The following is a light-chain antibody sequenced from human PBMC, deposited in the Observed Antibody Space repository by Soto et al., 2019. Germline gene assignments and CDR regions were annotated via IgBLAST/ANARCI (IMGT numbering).Light chain of an antibody. V-gene: IGKV3-11*01. CDR1: QSVSIS. CDR2: DAS. Sequence: EIVLAQSPATLSLSPGEGATLSCRASQSVSISLAWYQQKPGQAPRLLIYDASNRATGVPARFSGSGSGTDFTLTVSSLEPEDFALYYCQQRSNWPITFGQGTRLEIK. CDR3: QQRSNWPIT. J-gene: IGKJ5*01.